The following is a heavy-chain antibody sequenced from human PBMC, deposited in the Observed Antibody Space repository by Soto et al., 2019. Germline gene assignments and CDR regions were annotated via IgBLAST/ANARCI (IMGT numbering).Heavy chain of an antibody. J-gene: IGHJ6*04. CDR3: ARANTHYYDSSGYPVMYYYYGMDV. D-gene: IGHD3-22*01. V-gene: IGHV3-53*01. CDR1: GFTVSSNY. Sequence: PGGSLRLSCAASGFTVSSNYMSWVRQAPGQGLEWVSVIYSGGSTYYADSVKGRFTISRDNSKNTLYLQMNSLRAEDTAVYYCARANTHYYDSSGYPVMYYYYGMDVWGEGTTVTVSS. CDR2: IYSGGST.